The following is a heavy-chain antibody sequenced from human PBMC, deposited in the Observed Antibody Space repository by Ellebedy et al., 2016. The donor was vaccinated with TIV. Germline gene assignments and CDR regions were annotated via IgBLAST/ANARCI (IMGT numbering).Heavy chain of an antibody. J-gene: IGHJ4*02. CDR3: ARLGVIAAAGASDY. CDR2: ISYSGDLM. D-gene: IGHD6-13*01. V-gene: IGHV3-11*01. CDR1: GFTFSSYN. Sequence: GESLKISCAASGFTFSSYNMSWFRQAPGKGPEWVSYISYSGDLMYYADSVKGRFTTSRDNAENSLYLQMNSLRAEDTAVYYCARLGVIAAAGASDYWGQGTLVIVSS.